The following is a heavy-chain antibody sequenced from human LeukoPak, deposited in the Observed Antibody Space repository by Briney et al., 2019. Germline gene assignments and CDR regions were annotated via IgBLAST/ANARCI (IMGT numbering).Heavy chain of an antibody. D-gene: IGHD3-22*01. J-gene: IGHJ4*02. V-gene: IGHV5-51*01. CDR2: IYPGDSDT. Sequence: GESLKISCKGSGCSFTSYWIGWVRQMPGKGLEWMGIIYPGDSDTRYSPSFQGQVTISADKSISTAYLQWSSLKASDTAMYYCARGSAYYYDSSGYLDYWGQGTLVTVSS. CDR3: ARGSAYYYDSSGYLDY. CDR1: GCSFTSYW.